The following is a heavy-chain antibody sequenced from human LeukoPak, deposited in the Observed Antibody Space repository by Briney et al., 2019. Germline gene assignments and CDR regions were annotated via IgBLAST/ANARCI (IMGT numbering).Heavy chain of an antibody. CDR3: ARISSGYYYGFDY. J-gene: IGHJ4*02. Sequence: ASVKVSCKASGHTFTSYYMHWVRQAPGQGREWMGIINPSGGSTSYAQKLQGRVTMTRDTSTSTVYMELSSLRSEDTAVYYCARISSGYYYGFDYWGQGTLVTVSS. D-gene: IGHD3-22*01. V-gene: IGHV1-46*01. CDR1: GHTFTSYY. CDR2: INPSGGST.